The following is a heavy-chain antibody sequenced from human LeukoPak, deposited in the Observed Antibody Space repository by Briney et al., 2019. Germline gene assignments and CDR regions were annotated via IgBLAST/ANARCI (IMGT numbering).Heavy chain of an antibody. D-gene: IGHD2-21*02. CDR3: AKASGGDSAYYYYGMDV. CDR2: ISWDGGST. CDR1: GFTFDDYT. Sequence: GGSLRLSCAASGFTFDDYTMHWVRQAPGKGLEWVSLISWDGGSTYYADSEKGRFTISRDNSKNSLYLQMNSLRTEDTALYYCAKASGGDSAYYYYGMDVWGQGTTVTVSS. J-gene: IGHJ6*02. V-gene: IGHV3-43*01.